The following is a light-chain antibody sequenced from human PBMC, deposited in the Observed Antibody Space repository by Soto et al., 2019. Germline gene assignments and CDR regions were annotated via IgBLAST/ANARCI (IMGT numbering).Light chain of an antibody. CDR1: SSDVGNYNL. J-gene: IGLJ3*02. Sequence: QSALTQPASVSGSPGQSITISCTGTSSDVGNYNLVSWYQHHPGKAPKLMIYEVIKWPSGVSNRFSGSKSGNTASLTISGLQAEDEADYYCGSYAGRSTFVFGGGTKLTVL. CDR2: EVI. CDR3: GSYAGRSTFV. V-gene: IGLV2-23*02.